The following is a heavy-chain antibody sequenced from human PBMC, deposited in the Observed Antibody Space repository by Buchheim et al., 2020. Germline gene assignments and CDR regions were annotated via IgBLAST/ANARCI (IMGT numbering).Heavy chain of an antibody. Sequence: QLQLQESGSGLVKPSQTLSLTCTVSGGSISSGGGSISSGGYSWSWIRQPPGKGLEWIGYISHIGSTYYRPSLKSRVSISLDRSKNHFSLKLTSVTAADTAVYYCAREGTYQAYFDPWGQGIL. J-gene: IGHJ5*02. V-gene: IGHV4-30-2*01. CDR2: ISHIGST. CDR1: GGSISSGGGSISSGGYS. D-gene: IGHD3-10*01. CDR3: AREGTYQAYFDP.